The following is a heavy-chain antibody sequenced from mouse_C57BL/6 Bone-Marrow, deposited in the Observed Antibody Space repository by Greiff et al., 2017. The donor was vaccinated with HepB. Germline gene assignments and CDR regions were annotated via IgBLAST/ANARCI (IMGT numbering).Heavy chain of an antibody. V-gene: IGHV1-81*01. Sequence: VQLQQSGAELARPGASVKLSCKASGYTFTSYGISWVKQRTGQGLEWIGEIYPRSGNTYYNEKFKGKATLTADKSSSTAYMELRSLTSEDSAIYFCLLRFAYWGQGTLVTVSA. CDR3: LLRFAY. D-gene: IGHD2-10*01. CDR2: IYPRSGNT. J-gene: IGHJ3*01. CDR1: GYTFTSYG.